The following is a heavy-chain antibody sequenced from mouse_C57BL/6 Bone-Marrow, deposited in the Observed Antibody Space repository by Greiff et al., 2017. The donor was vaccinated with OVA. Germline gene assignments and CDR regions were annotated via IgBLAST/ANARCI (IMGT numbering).Heavy chain of an antibody. CDR1: GYTFTSYW. CDR3: ARGGIYSNYPYYFDY. CDR2: IEPSDSYT. V-gene: IGHV1-69*01. J-gene: IGHJ2*01. D-gene: IGHD2-5*01. Sequence: VQLQQPGAELVMPGASVKLSCKASGYTFTSYWMHWVKQRPGQGLEWIGEIEPSDSYTNYNQKFKGKSTLTVDKSSSTAYMQLSSLTSEDSAVYYCARGGIYSNYPYYFDYWGQGTTLTVSS.